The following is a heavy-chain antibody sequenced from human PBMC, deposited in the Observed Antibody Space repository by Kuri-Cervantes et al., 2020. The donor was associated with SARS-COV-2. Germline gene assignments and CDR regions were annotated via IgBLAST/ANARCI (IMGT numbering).Heavy chain of an antibody. CDR2: ISGSGGST. J-gene: IGHJ2*01. CDR1: GFTFSSYA. CDR3: AKDLTIAVAGFNWYFDL. V-gene: IGHV3-23*01. D-gene: IGHD6-19*01. Sequence: LSLTCAASGFTFSSYAMSWVRRAPGKGLEWVSAISGSGGSTYYADSVKGRFTISRDNSKNTLYLQMNSLRAEDTAVYYCAKDLTIAVAGFNWYFDLWGRGTLVTVSS.